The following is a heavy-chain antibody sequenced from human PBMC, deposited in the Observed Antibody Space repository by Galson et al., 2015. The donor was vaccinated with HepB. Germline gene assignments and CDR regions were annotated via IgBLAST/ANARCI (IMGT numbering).Heavy chain of an antibody. CDR3: ATSHYYGSGSQNYYYYYMDV. D-gene: IGHD3-10*01. Sequence: LSLTCTVSGGSISSYYWSWIRQPPGKGLEWIGYIYYSGSTNYNPSLKSRVTISVDTSKNQFSLKLSSVTAADTAVYYCATSHYYGSGSQNYYYYYMDVWGKGTTVTDSS. V-gene: IGHV4-59*01. CDR1: GGSISSYY. J-gene: IGHJ6*03. CDR2: IYYSGST.